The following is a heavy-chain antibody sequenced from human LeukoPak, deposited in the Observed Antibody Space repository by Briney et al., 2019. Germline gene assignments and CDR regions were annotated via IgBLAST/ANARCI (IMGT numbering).Heavy chain of an antibody. CDR2: IYYSGST. V-gene: IGHV4-61*01. CDR1: GGSISSSSYY. CDR3: ARGERGYSSSFDY. J-gene: IGHJ4*02. D-gene: IGHD6-6*01. Sequence: SETLSLTCTVSGGSISSSSYYWSWIRQPPGKGLEWIGYIYYSGSTNYNPSLKSRVTISVDTSKNQFSLKLSSVTAADTAVYYCARGERGYSSSFDYWGQGTLVTVSS.